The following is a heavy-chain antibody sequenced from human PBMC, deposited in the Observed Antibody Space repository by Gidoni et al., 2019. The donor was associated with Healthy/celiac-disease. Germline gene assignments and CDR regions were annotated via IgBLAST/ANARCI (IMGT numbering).Heavy chain of an antibody. CDR2: ISYDGSNK. Sequence: QVQLVESGGGVVQPGRSLRLSCAASGFTFSSYAMHWGRQAQGKGLEWVAVISYDGSNKYYADSVKGRFTISRDNSKNTLYLQMNSLRAEDTAVYYCARGRVWSGYYNFDYWGQGTLVTVSS. CDR3: ARGRVWSGYYNFDY. V-gene: IGHV3-30*01. J-gene: IGHJ4*02. CDR1: GFTFSSYA. D-gene: IGHD3-3*01.